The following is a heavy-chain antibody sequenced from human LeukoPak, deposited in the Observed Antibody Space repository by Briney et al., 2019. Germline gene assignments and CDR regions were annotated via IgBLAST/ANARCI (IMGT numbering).Heavy chain of an antibody. V-gene: IGHV3-23*01. J-gene: IGHJ6*01. CDR1: GFTFSSYA. Sequence: PGGSLRLSCAASGFTFSSYAMSWVRQAPGKGLEWVSAISGSGGSTYYAYSVKGRFTISRDNSKNTLYLQMYSLRAEHTAVYYCAKDSSLRYYYVMDVWGQGTTVTVSS. CDR2: ISGSGGST. CDR3: AKDSSLRYYYVMDV.